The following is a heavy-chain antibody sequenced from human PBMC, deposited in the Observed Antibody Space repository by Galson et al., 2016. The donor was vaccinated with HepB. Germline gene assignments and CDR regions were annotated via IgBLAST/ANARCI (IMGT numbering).Heavy chain of an antibody. D-gene: IGHD5-12*01. J-gene: IGHJ3*02. Sequence: SVKVSCKVSGYTLTELSMHWVRQAPGKGLEWMGGFDPEDGETIYAQKFQGRVTMTEDTSTDTAYMELSSLRSEDTAVYYCATHMRSGIVATISYAFDIWGQGTMVTVSS. CDR3: ATHMRSGIVATISYAFDI. CDR1: GYTLTELS. CDR2: FDPEDGET. V-gene: IGHV1-24*01.